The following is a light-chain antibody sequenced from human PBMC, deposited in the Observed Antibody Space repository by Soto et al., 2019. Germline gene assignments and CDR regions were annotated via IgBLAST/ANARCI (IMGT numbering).Light chain of an antibody. Sequence: QSALTQPPSVSAAPGQKVTMSCSGGSSNIGNHYVSWHQQLPGTAPKLLIYENDKRPSGIPDRFSGSKSGTSATLGITGLQTGDEADYYCGTWDSSLSIFVFGTGTKVTVL. CDR1: SSNIGNHY. CDR3: GTWDSSLSIFV. J-gene: IGLJ1*01. V-gene: IGLV1-51*02. CDR2: END.